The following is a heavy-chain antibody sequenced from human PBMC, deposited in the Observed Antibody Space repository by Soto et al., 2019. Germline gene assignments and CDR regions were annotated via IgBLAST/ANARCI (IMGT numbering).Heavy chain of an antibody. CDR3: KADCSGGSCYKRPYYYSGIDV. V-gene: IGHV3-73*01. D-gene: IGHD2-15*01. J-gene: IGHJ6*02. Sequence: GGSLRRSCAASGFTVSGSAMHWVRQASGKGLEWVGRIRSKANSYATAYAASVKGRFTISRDDSKNTAYLQMNSLKTEDTAVYYCKADCSGGSCYKRPYYYSGIDVWGQGT. CDR1: GFTVSGSA. CDR2: IRSKANSYAT.